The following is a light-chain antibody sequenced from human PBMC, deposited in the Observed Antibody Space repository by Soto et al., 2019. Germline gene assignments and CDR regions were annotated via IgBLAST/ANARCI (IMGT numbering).Light chain of an antibody. Sequence: EVVMTQSPATLSVSPGERATLSCRASQSISNNLAWYQQKPGQAPRLLIFGASTRATGVPARFSGSGSGTEFILTISSLQSEDFATYYCQHFNSWPPELTFGVGTKVEIK. CDR1: QSISNN. CDR3: QHFNSWPPELT. CDR2: GAS. V-gene: IGKV3-15*01. J-gene: IGKJ4*01.